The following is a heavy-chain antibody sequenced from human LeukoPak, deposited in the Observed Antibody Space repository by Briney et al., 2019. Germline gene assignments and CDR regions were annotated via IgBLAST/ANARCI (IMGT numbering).Heavy chain of an antibody. CDR1: GYAFTGYY. J-gene: IGHJ4*02. CDR2: INPNSGGT. Sequence: ASVKVSCKASGYAFTGYYIHWVRQAPGQGLEWMGRINPNSGGTNYARNFQGRVTMTRDTSISTAYMELTRLRSDDTAVYYCAREKYDGKSWDSWGQGTLVTVSS. CDR3: AREKYDGKSWDS. V-gene: IGHV1-2*06. D-gene: IGHD4-23*01.